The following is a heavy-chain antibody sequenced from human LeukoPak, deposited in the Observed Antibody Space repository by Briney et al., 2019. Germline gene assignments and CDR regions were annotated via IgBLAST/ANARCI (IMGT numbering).Heavy chain of an antibody. Sequence: GGSLRLSCAASGLTFSSYAMSWVRQAPGKGLEWVSAISGSGGSTYYADSVKGRFTISRDNSKNTLYLQMNSLRAEDTAVYYCAKAKPYSSSWYWDYWGQRTLVTVSS. D-gene: IGHD6-13*01. CDR3: AKAKPYSSSWYWDY. CDR1: GLTFSSYA. CDR2: ISGSGGST. V-gene: IGHV3-23*01. J-gene: IGHJ4*02.